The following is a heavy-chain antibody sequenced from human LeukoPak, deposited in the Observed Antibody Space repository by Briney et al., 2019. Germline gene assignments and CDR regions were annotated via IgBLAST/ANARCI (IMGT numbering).Heavy chain of an antibody. CDR1: GFTFSSYW. J-gene: IGHJ5*02. CDR3: ARVVVVVMGWFDP. CDR2: INQDGRST. Sequence: GGSLRLSCAASGFTFSSYWMHWVSQVPGKGLVWVSRINQDGRSTSYADSVKGRFTISRDNSKNTLYLQVNSLRAEDTAVYYCARVVVVVMGWFDPWGQGTLVTVSS. D-gene: IGHD2-15*01. V-gene: IGHV3-74*01.